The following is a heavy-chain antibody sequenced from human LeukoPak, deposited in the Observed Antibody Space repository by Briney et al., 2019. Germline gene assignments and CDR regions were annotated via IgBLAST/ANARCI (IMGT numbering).Heavy chain of an antibody. Sequence: PSETLSLTCTVSGGSVSSGSYYWSWIRQPPGKGLEWIGYIYYSGSTNYNPSLKSRVTISVVTSKNQFSLKLSSVTAADTAVYYCARALDYTVTLDYWGQGTLVTVSS. D-gene: IGHD4-17*01. J-gene: IGHJ4*02. CDR3: ARALDYTVTLDY. CDR2: IYYSGST. V-gene: IGHV4-61*01. CDR1: GGSVSSGSYY.